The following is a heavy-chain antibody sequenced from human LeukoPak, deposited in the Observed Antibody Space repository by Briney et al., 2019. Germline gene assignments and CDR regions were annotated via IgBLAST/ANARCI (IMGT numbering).Heavy chain of an antibody. Sequence: ASVKVSCKASGYTFTSYGISWVRQAPGQGLEWMGWISAYNGNTNYAQKLQGRVTMTTDTSTSTAYMELRSLRSDDTAVYYCARGCASGSYYLYYYYYMDVWGKGTTVTISS. CDR1: GYTFTSYG. CDR3: ARGCASGSYYLYYYYYMDV. CDR2: ISAYNGNT. D-gene: IGHD3-10*01. J-gene: IGHJ6*03. V-gene: IGHV1-18*01.